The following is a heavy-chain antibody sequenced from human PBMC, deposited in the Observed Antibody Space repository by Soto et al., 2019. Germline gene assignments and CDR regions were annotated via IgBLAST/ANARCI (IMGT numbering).Heavy chain of an antibody. CDR2: IYYSGST. J-gene: IGHJ6*03. Sequence: SETLSLTCTVSGGSISSSSYYWGWIRQPPGKGLEWIGSIYYSGSTYYNPSLKSRVTISVDTSKNQFSLKLSSVTAADTAVYYCARQGYDFWSGYYYYMDVWGKGTTVTVSS. V-gene: IGHV4-39*01. D-gene: IGHD3-3*01. CDR3: ARQGYDFWSGYYYYMDV. CDR1: GGSISSSSYY.